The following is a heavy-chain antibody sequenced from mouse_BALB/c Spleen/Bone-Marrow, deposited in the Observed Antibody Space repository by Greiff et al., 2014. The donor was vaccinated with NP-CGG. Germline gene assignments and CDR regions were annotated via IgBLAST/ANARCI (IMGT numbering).Heavy chain of an antibody. CDR2: IDPANGST. V-gene: IGHV14-3*02. Sequence: EVQLQQSGAELVKPGASVKLSCTGSGFNSKDTYMHWVKQRPGQGLEWIGRIDPANGSTRYDPKFQGKATITADTSSNTAYLQLSSLTSEDTAVYYCARSDRYTWFAYWGQGTMVTVSA. D-gene: IGHD2-14*01. J-gene: IGHJ3*01. CDR3: ARSDRYTWFAY. CDR1: GFNSKDTY.